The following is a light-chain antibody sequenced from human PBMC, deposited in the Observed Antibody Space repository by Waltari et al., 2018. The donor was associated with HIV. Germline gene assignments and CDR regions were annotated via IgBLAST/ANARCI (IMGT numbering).Light chain of an antibody. CDR3: GTWDTSLSSGEV. V-gene: IGLV1-51*01. CDR1: RSNIGESY. Sequence: QSVLTQPPSVSAAPGPKVPLPCSGSRSNIGESYVSWYQQLPGTAPKLLIYDNDKRPAGIADRFSGSKSGTSAALGITGLQTGDEAVYYCGTWDTSLSSGEVFGGGTKLTVL. J-gene: IGLJ2*01. CDR2: DND.